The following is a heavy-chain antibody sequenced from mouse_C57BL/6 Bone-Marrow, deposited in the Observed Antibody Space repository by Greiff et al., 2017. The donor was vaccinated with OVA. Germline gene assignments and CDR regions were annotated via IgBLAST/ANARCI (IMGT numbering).Heavy chain of an antibody. J-gene: IGHJ4*01. V-gene: IGHV5-4*03. CDR2: ISAGSSYT. CDR3: ARAYAIDY. CDR1: GFTFSSYA. Sequence: EVKLVESGGGLVKPGGSLKLSCAASGFTFSSYAMSWVRQTPEQRLEWVATISAGSSYTYYPDNVKGRCTISRYNAKNNLYLQLSHLKSEDTAMYYCARAYAIDYWGQGTTVTVSA.